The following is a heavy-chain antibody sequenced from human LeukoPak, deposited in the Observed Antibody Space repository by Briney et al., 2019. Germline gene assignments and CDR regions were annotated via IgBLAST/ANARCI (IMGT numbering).Heavy chain of an antibody. CDR2: IYYSGST. J-gene: IGHJ4*02. D-gene: IGHD6-6*01. CDR3: ATVQQLQKHHYFDY. CDR1: GGSISSSSYY. V-gene: IGHV4-39*01. Sequence: PSETLSLTCTVSGGSISSSSYYWGWIRQPPGRGLEWIGSIYYSGSTYYNPSLKSRVTISVDTSKNQFSLKLSSVTAADTAVYYCATVQQLQKHHYFDYWGQGTLVTVSS.